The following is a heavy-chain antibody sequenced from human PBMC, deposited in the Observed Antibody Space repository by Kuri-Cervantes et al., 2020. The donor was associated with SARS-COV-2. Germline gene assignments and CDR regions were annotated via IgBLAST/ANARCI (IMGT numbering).Heavy chain of an antibody. CDR2: IYSGGST. V-gene: IGHV3-53*01. Sequence: GGSLRLSYAASGITFSNHGMSWVRQAPGKGLEWVSVIYSGGSTYYADSVKGRFTISRDSSKNMLYLQMNSLRAEDTAVYYCARERYGDYVSPYQYYGMDVWGQGTTVTVSS. CDR3: ARERYGDYVSPYQYYGMDV. CDR1: GITFSNHG. J-gene: IGHJ6*02. D-gene: IGHD4-17*01.